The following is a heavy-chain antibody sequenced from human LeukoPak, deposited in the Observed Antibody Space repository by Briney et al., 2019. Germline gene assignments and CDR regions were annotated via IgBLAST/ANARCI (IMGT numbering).Heavy chain of an antibody. V-gene: IGHV4-34*01. CDR3: ASAIGYCSSSSCSQIDY. Sequence: PSETMSLTCAVSGGSFSGYYWSWIRQPPGKGLEWIGEINHSGSTNYNPSLKSRVTISLDKSKNQFSLKLSSVTAADTAIYYCASAIGYCSSSSCSQIDYWGQGTLVTVSS. CDR1: GGSFSGYY. J-gene: IGHJ4*02. CDR2: INHSGST. D-gene: IGHD2-2*01.